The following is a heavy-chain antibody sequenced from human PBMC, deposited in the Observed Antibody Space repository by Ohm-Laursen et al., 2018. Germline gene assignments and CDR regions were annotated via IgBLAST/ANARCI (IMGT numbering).Heavy chain of an antibody. CDR2: IGSSSNAI. J-gene: IGHJ4*02. CDR3: ARATRDGYDY. D-gene: IGHD5-24*01. Sequence: SLRLSCTATGFTFSTYGMNWVRQAPGKGPEWVSYIGSSSNAIHYADSVNGRFIISRDNAKNSLYLQMNTLRDEDTAVYYCARATRDGYDYWDQGTLVTVSS. CDR1: GFTFSTYG. V-gene: IGHV3-48*02.